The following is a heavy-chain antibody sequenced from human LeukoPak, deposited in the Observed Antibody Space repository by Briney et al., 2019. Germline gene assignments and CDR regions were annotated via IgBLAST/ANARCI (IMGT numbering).Heavy chain of an antibody. J-gene: IGHJ5*02. CDR1: GGSFSGYY. CDR3: ARSGYYYVMKGFDP. Sequence: PSETLSLTCAVYGGSFSGYYWGWIRQPPGKGLEWIGEINHSGSTNYNPSLKSRVTISVDTSKNQFSLKLSSVTAADTAVYYCARSGYYYVMKGFDPWGQGTLVTVSS. CDR2: INHSGST. V-gene: IGHV4-34*01. D-gene: IGHD3-22*01.